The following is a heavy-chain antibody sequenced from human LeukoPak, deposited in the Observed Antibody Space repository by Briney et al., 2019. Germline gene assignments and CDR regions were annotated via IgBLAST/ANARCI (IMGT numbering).Heavy chain of an antibody. CDR2: IDSSNSPI. Sequence: GGSLRLSCAASGLTFSTYNMNWVRQAPGKGLEWVSYIDSSNSPIYYADSVKGRFTISRDNGKSSLYLQMNSLRDEDTAVYYCARDRCSGGSCYLDYWGQGTLVTVSS. CDR3: ARDRCSGGSCYLDY. V-gene: IGHV3-48*02. J-gene: IGHJ4*02. D-gene: IGHD2-15*01. CDR1: GLTFSTYN.